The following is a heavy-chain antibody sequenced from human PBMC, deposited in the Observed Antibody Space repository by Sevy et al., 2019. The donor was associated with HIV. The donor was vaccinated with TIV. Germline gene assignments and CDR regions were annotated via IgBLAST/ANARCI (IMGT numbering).Heavy chain of an antibody. CDR3: ARAPSGSQGPGQYFHH. CDR2: ITPNNGNT. J-gene: IGHJ1*01. V-gene: IGHV1-18*01. Sequence: ASVKVSCKASGYTFTNYHITWVRQAPGQGLEWMGWITPNNGNTNYARRLQSRVTMTTDTSTATAYMELRNLRSDDTAVYFCARAPSGSQGPGQYFHHWGQGTPVTVSS. CDR1: GYTFTNYH. D-gene: IGHD1-26*01.